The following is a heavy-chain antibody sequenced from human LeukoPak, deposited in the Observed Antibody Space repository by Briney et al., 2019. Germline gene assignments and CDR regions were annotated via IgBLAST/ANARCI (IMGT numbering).Heavy chain of an antibody. D-gene: IGHD3-22*01. Sequence: PGGSLRLSCAAPGFTFSSYWMSWVRQAPGKGLEWVANIKQDGSEKYYVDSVKGRFTISRDNAKNSLYLQMNSLRAEDTAVYYCARDSSGYQLNWFDPWGQGTLVTVSS. CDR1: GFTFSSYW. CDR2: IKQDGSEK. CDR3: ARDSSGYQLNWFDP. V-gene: IGHV3-7*03. J-gene: IGHJ5*02.